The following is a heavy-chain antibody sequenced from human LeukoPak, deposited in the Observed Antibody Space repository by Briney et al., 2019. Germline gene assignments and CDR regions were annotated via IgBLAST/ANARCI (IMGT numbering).Heavy chain of an antibody. Sequence: GGSLRLSCAGSGFTFDDHGMSWVRQTPGKGLEWVSGINWSESSRGYADSVKGRFTISRDNAKNSLYLQMNYLKDEDTALYHCARHSGPGFYNYYMDVWGKGTTVTISS. V-gene: IGHV3-20*01. D-gene: IGHD6-25*01. CDR3: ARHSGPGFYNYYMDV. CDR1: GFTFDDHG. J-gene: IGHJ6*03. CDR2: INWSESSR.